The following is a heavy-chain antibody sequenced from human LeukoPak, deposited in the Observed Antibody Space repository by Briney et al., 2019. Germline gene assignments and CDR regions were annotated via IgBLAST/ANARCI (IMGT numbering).Heavy chain of an antibody. CDR2: IYTSGST. D-gene: IGHD3-10*01. J-gene: IGHJ6*02. CDR3: ARGLTLTYYGSGRGPYYGMDV. V-gene: IGHV4-4*07. CDR1: GGSISSYY. Sequence: PSETLSLTCTVSGGSISSYYWSWIRQPAGKGLEWIGRIYTSGSTNYNPSLKSRVTISIDTSKNQFSLKLSSVTAADTAVYYCARGLTLTYYGSGRGPYYGMDVWGQGTTVTVSS.